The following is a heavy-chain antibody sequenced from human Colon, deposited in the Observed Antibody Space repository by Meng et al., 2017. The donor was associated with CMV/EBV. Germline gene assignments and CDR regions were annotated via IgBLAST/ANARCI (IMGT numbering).Heavy chain of an antibody. V-gene: IGHV1-69*04. CDR2: FVPLLETA. J-gene: IGHJ3*02. CDR1: GGTLKNFA. Sequence: SVKVSCKASGGTLKNFAIGWVRQGPGQGLEWVGNFVPLLETADTSPKFQGRVVITADKSTSTTFMELRGLTSADTAVYYCARAGFYEGAAFDIWGPGTTVTVSS. CDR3: ARAGFYEGAAFDI. D-gene: IGHD2/OR15-2a*01.